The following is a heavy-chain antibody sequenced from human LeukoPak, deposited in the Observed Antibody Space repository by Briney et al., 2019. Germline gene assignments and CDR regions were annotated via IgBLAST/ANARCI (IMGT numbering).Heavy chain of an antibody. CDR3: ARHSSSWHAFDI. D-gene: IGHD6-13*01. V-gene: IGHV4-34*01. Sequence: PSETLSLTCAVYGGSFSGYYWSWIRQPPGKGLEWIGEINHSGSTNYNPSLKSRVTISVDTSKNQFSLKLSSVTAADTAVYYCARHSSSWHAFDIWGHGTMVTVSS. CDR2: INHSGST. CDR1: GGSFSGYY. J-gene: IGHJ3*02.